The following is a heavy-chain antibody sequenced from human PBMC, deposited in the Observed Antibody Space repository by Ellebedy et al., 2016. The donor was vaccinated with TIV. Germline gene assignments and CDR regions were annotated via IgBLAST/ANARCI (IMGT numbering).Heavy chain of an antibody. CDR1: GYTFSSYY. V-gene: IGHV1-46*01. D-gene: IGHD5-18*01. CDR3: ARDRDATMASCSYYSMDV. J-gene: IGHJ6*02. Sequence: AASVKVSCKASGYTFSSYYMHWVRQAPGQGLEWMGIISPTGGSTTYAQKFQGRVTVTRDTSTSTGYMELSSLRSEDSAMYSCARDRDATMASCSYYSMDVWGQGPTVTVS. CDR2: ISPTGGST.